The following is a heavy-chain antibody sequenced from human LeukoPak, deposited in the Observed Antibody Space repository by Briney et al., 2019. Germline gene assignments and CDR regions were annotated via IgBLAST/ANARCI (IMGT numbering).Heavy chain of an antibody. V-gene: IGHV3-23*01. Sequence: GGSLRLSCAASGFTFSSYAMSWVRQAPGKGLEWVSAISGSGGSTYYADSVKGRFTISRDNAKNSLYLQMNSLRAEDTAVYYCATQGPYYDSSGYGDYWGQGTLVTVSS. CDR2: ISGSGGST. J-gene: IGHJ4*02. CDR3: ATQGPYYDSSGYGDY. D-gene: IGHD3-22*01. CDR1: GFTFSSYA.